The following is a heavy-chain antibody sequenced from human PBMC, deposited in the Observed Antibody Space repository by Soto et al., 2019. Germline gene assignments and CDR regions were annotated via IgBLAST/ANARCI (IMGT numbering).Heavy chain of an antibody. CDR1: GGFISSGAYY. J-gene: IGHJ6*03. D-gene: IGHD2-2*01. CDR3: AREVVPATVDFYDYYIDF. V-gene: IGHV4-31*03. Sequence: QVQLQESGPGLVKPSQTLSLTCTVSGGFISSGAYYWNWIRQLPGKGLEWIGYIEHSGSSFYNPSLKGRVALALETSKNQFSLKLNTVTAADTAVYYCAREVVPATVDFYDYYIDFWGKGPTVTVSS. CDR2: IEHSGSS.